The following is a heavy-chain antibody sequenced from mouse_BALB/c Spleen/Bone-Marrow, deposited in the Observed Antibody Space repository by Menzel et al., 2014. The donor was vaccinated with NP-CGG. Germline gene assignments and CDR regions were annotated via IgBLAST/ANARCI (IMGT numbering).Heavy chain of an antibody. D-gene: IGHD1-1*01. CDR2: IDPANGNT. J-gene: IGHJ2*01. Sequence: VQLQQSGAEIVKPGASVKSSRTTSGFNIEDSYIYWMKQRPEQGLEWIGRIDPANGNTKYDPKFQGKATITVDTSSTTAYLQLSSLTSEDTAVYYCARDYGSSLDYWGQGTTLPVSS. CDR1: GFNIEDSY. V-gene: IGHV14-3*02. CDR3: ARDYGSSLDY.